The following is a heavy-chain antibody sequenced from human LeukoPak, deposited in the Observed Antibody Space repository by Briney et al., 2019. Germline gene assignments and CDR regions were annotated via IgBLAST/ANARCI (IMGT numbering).Heavy chain of an antibody. D-gene: IGHD1-26*01. Sequence: PGGSLRLSCAASGFTFSSYWMSWVRQAPGKGLEWVANIKQDGSEKYYVDSVKGRFTISRDNAKNSLYLHMNSLRAEDTAVYYCARDAVGATPLDAFDIWGQGTMVTVSS. CDR3: ARDAVGATPLDAFDI. CDR1: GFTFSSYW. J-gene: IGHJ3*02. CDR2: IKQDGSEK. V-gene: IGHV3-7*01.